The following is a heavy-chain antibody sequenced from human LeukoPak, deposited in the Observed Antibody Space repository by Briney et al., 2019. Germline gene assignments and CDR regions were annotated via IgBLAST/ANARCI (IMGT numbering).Heavy chain of an antibody. CDR1: GFTFSSYA. J-gene: IGHJ3*02. V-gene: IGHV3-23*01. D-gene: IGHD3-9*01. CDR3: AKDSPYYDILTGYYPYPDAFDI. Sequence: PGGSLRLSCAASGFTFSSYAMSWVRQAPGKGLEWVSAISGSGGRTYYADSVKGRFTISRDNSKNTLYLQMNSLRAEDTAVYYCAKDSPYYDILTGYYPYPDAFDIWGQGTMVTVSS. CDR2: ISGSGGRT.